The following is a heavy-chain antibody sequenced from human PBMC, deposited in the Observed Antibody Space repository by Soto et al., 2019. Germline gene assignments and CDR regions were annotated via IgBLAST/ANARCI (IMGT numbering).Heavy chain of an antibody. V-gene: IGHV3-73*01. Sequence: GGSLRLSCAASGFTFSGSAMHWVRQASGKGLEWVGRIRSKANSYATAYAASVKGRFTISRDDSKNTAYLQMNSLKTEDTAVYYCTRHVRDYDFWSGSPLFDYWGQGTLVTVSS. CDR3: TRHVRDYDFWSGSPLFDY. CDR2: IRSKANSYAT. D-gene: IGHD3-3*01. CDR1: GFTFSGSA. J-gene: IGHJ4*02.